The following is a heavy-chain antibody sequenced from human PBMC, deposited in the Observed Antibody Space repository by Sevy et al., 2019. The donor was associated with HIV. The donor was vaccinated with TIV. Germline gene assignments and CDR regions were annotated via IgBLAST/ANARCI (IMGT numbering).Heavy chain of an antibody. CDR2: ISAYNGNT. J-gene: IGHJ6*02. V-gene: IGHV1-18*01. Sequence: ASVKVSCKASGYTFTSYGISWVRQAPGQGLEWMGWISAYNGNTNYAQKLQGRVTMTTDTSTSTAYMELRSLRSNDTAVYYCASDPPYYDFWSGYLGYYGMDVWGQGTTVTVSS. CDR1: GYTFTSYG. CDR3: ASDPPYYDFWSGYLGYYGMDV. D-gene: IGHD3-3*01.